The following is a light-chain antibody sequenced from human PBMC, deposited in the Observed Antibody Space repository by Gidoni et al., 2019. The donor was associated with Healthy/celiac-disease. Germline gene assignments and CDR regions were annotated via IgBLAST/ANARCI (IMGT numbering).Light chain of an antibody. V-gene: IGKV1-NL1*01. Sequence: DIQMTQSPSSLSASVGDRVTITCRASQGISNSLAWYQQKPGKAPKLLLYAPSRLESGVPSRFSGSGSGTDYTLTISSLQPEDFATYYCQQYYSTPPITFGQGTRLEIK. CDR3: QQYYSTPPIT. J-gene: IGKJ5*01. CDR2: APS. CDR1: QGISNS.